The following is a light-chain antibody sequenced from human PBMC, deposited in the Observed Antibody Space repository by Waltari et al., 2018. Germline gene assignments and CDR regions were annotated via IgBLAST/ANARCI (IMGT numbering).Light chain of an antibody. CDR1: QGIDKE. Sequence: DIQVTQSPTSLSASVGARVTVTCRASQGIDKELSWYQQRLGEAPRLLIYVASTLQTGVSSRFSGSGSETDFTLTISSLQPEDVATYFCQQDYSLPLTFGGGSKVEI. J-gene: IGKJ4*01. CDR2: VAS. V-gene: IGKV1-27*01. CDR3: QQDYSLPLT.